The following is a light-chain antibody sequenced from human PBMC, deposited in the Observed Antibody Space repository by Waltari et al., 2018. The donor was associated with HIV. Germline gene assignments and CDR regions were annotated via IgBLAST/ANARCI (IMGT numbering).Light chain of an antibody. CDR3: SSYRNSRTWV. Sequence: QSALTQPASVSGSPGPWITISCTGTNSDIGVYNFVPWYQQHPGKAPKLIIFAVSNRPSGVSDRFSGSKSGNTASLTISGLQAEDEADYYCSSYRNSRTWVFGGGTKLTVL. CDR1: NSDIGVYNF. J-gene: IGLJ3*02. V-gene: IGLV2-14*01. CDR2: AVS.